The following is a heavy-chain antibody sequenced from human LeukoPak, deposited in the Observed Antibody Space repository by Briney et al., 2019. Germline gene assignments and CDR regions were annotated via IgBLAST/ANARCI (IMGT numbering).Heavy chain of an antibody. D-gene: IGHD2-15*01. J-gene: IGHJ3*02. V-gene: IGHV4-59*01. CDR2: IYYSGST. CDR1: GGCISSYY. Sequence: SETLSLTCTVSGGCISSYYWSWIRQPPGKGLEWIGYIYYSGSTNYNPSLKSRVTISVDTSKNQFSLKLSSVTAADTAVYYCARNFEQDIVVVVAAPDAFDIWGQGTMVTVSS. CDR3: ARNFEQDIVVVVAAPDAFDI.